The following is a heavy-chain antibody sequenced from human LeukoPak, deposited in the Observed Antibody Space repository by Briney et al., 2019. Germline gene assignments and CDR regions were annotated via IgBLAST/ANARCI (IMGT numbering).Heavy chain of an antibody. V-gene: IGHV3-23*01. Sequence: GGSLRLSCAASGFTFSSYAMSWVRQAPGKGLEWVSGISGSGGSTDYADSVKGRFTISRDNSKNTLYLQMNSLRAEDAAVYYFAKEGGSGTYYSEYYFDYWGQGTLVTVSS. CDR3: AKEGGSGTYYSEYYFDY. D-gene: IGHD3-10*01. CDR1: GFTFSSYA. CDR2: ISGSGGST. J-gene: IGHJ4*02.